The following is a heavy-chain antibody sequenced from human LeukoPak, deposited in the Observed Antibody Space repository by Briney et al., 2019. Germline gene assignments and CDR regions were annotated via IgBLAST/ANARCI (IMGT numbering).Heavy chain of an antibody. D-gene: IGHD2-2*01. J-gene: IGHJ5*02. CDR1: GYTFTSYY. CDR3: ARDPSSYCSSTSCPYNWFDP. CDR2: INPSGGST. Sequence: ASVKVSCKASGYTFTSYYMHWVRQAPGQGLEWMGIINPSGGSTSYAQKFQGRVTMTRDMSTSTVYMELSSLRSEDTAVYYCARDPSSYCSSTSCPYNWFDPWGQGTLVTVSS. V-gene: IGHV1-46*01.